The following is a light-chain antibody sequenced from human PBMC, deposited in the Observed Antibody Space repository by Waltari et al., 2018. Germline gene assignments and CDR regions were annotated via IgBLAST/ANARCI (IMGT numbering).Light chain of an antibody. CDR3: QQTYSVPYT. V-gene: IGKV1-39*01. J-gene: IGKJ2*01. CDR2: TAS. CDR1: QTIDAY. Sequence: DIQMTQFPSSLSASVGDNITISCRASQTIDAYLNWYQQIPPKAPKLLMYTASRLQSGAPSRFSGSGSGTVFTLNVSSLQPEDFATYYCQQTYSVPYTFGQGTKVEIK.